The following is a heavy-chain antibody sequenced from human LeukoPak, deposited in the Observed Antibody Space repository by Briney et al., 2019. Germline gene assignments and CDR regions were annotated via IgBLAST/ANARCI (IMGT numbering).Heavy chain of an antibody. CDR1: GFTVSSNY. V-gene: IGHV3-53*01. Sequence: PGGSLRLSCAASGFTVSSNYMSWVRQAPGKGLEWVSVIYSGGSTYYADSVKGRFTISRDNAKNTLSLQMNSLRAEDTAVYYCARDGGNYSPQDYWGQGTLVTVSS. CDR3: ARDGGNYSPQDY. D-gene: IGHD1-26*01. J-gene: IGHJ4*02. CDR2: IYSGGST.